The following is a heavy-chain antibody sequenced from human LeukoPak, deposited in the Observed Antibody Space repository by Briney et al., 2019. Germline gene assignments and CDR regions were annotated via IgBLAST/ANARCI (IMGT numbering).Heavy chain of an antibody. Sequence: WGSLRLSCAASGFTFSSYSMNWVRQAPGKGLEWVSVIYSGGSTYYADSVKGRFTISRDNSKNTLYLQMNSLRAEDTAVYYCARDRAGQHYDSSGYYDYWGQGTLVTVSS. J-gene: IGHJ4*02. CDR3: ARDRAGQHYDSSGYYDY. V-gene: IGHV3-53*01. CDR1: GFTFSSYS. D-gene: IGHD3-22*01. CDR2: IYSGGST.